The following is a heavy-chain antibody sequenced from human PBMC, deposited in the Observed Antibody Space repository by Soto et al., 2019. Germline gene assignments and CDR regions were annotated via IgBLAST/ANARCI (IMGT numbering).Heavy chain of an antibody. J-gene: IGHJ5*02. CDR1: GVCSSSGGDY. CDR2: IYYSGST. Sequence: PSGTXSLSCAVSGVCSSSGGDYLSWIRQHPGNGLEWIGYIYYSGSTYYNPSLKSRVTISVDTSKNQFSLKLSSVTAADTAVYYCPRDILVGGENARGHCFETWGQGTLV. V-gene: IGHV4-31*11. D-gene: IGHD3-10*01. CDR3: PRDILVGGENARGHCFET.